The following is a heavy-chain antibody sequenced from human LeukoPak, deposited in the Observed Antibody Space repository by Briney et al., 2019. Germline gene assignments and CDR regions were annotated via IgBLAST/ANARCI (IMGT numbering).Heavy chain of an antibody. CDR2: MYYSGTI. J-gene: IGHJ4*02. CDR3: ARAWATDYFDY. V-gene: IGHV4-59*01. Sequence: SETLSLTCTVSGGSISSYCWSWLRQPRGKGLEWIGYMYYSGTIKYNPSLKSRVTISVDTSKNQFSLKLSSVTAADTAMYYCARAWATDYFDYWGQGTLVTVSS. CDR1: GGSISSYC.